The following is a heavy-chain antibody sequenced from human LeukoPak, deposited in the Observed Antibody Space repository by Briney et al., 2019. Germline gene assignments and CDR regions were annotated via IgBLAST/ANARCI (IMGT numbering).Heavy chain of an antibody. D-gene: IGHD1-26*01. J-gene: IGHJ6*03. CDR3: ATDSGSYGYYYYYMDV. CDR2: ISNDGNEK. V-gene: IGHV3-30*04. Sequence: SGRSLRLSCAASGFTFSAYVMHWVRQAPGKGLECVAVISNDGNEKYYADSVKGRFTISRDNSKNTLYLQMNSLRAEDTAVYYCATDSGSYGYYYYYMDVWGKRTTVTVSS. CDR1: GFTFSAYV.